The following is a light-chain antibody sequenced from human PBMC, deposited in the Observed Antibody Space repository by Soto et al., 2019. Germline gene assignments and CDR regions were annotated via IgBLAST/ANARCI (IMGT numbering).Light chain of an antibody. CDR1: PRLGYSDGNTY. CDR3: MQGAHWPRT. J-gene: IGKJ1*01. CDR2: KVS. V-gene: IGKV2-30*01. Sequence: GVITPSPLSLPVTLGQPPSTSRGSSPRLGYSDGNTYLNWFXQRKGQSPRXLIYKVSNRASGVPERFSGSASGTDFTMTISRVEAEDGGVDYCMQGAHWPRTFGQGTKVDIK.